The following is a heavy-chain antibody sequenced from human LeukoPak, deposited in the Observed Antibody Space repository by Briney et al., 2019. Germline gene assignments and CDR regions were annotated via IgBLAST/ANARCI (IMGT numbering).Heavy chain of an antibody. V-gene: IGHV1-18*01. CDR2: ISAYNGNT. Sequence: GASVKVSCKASGYTFTSYGISWVRQAPGQGLEWMGWISAYNGNTNYAQKLQGRVTITTDTSTSTAYMELRSLRSDDTAVYYCARDLLLWFGEFASTHYYYMDVWGKGTTVTVSS. J-gene: IGHJ6*03. D-gene: IGHD3-10*01. CDR3: ARDLLLWFGEFASTHYYYMDV. CDR1: GYTFTSYG.